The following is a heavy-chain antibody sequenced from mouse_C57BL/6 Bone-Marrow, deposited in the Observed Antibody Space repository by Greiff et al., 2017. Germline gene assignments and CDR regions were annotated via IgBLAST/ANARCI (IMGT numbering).Heavy chain of an antibody. V-gene: IGHV1-42*01. CDR2: INPSTGGT. CDR3: ARDDYDSWCAY. J-gene: IGHJ3*01. CDR1: GYSFTGYY. D-gene: IGHD2-4*01. Sequence: VQLQQSGPELVKPGASVKISCKASGYSFTGYYMNWVKQSPEKSLEWIGEINPSTGGTTYNQKFKAKATLTVDKSSSTAYMQLKSLTSEDSAVYYCARDDYDSWCAYWGQGTLVTVSA.